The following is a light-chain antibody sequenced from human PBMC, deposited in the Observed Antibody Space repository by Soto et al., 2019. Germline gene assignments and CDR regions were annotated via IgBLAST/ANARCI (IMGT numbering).Light chain of an antibody. CDR3: LQHKTLT. CDR1: QSISTW. J-gene: IGKJ5*01. Sequence: DIHMTKSTSTLSSSLGGRVTITFVAIQSISTWLAWHQQKPGKAPNLLIYDAPSLESGVPSRFSGSGSGTEFTLTISSLQPDDFASNYCLQHKTLTFGQGTLLE. CDR2: DAP. V-gene: IGKV1-5*01.